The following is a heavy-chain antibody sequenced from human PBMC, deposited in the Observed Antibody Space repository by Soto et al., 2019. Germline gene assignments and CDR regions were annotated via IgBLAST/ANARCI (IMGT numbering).Heavy chain of an antibody. J-gene: IGHJ4*02. D-gene: IGHD1-26*01. V-gene: IGHV3-23*01. CDR2: ISGSGGST. Sequence: GGSLRLSCAASGFTFSSYAMSWVRQAPGKGLEWVSAISGSGGSTYYADSVKGRFTISRDNSKNTLYLQMNSLRVEDTAVYYCAKDLVGAGNYFDFWGQGTLVTVSS. CDR1: GFTFSSYA. CDR3: AKDLVGAGNYFDF.